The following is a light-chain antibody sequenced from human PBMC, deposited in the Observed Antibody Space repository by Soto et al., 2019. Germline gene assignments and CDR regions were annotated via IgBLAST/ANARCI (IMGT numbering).Light chain of an antibody. CDR3: SSYAGSNNYV. CDR2: EVS. CDR1: SSDVGAFNY. Sequence: QSALTQPASVSGSPGQSITISCTGTSSDVGAFNYVSWYLQYPGKAPKLMIYEVSKRPSGVPDRFSGSKSGNTASLTVSGLQAEDEADYYCSSYAGSNNYVFGTGTKLTVL. J-gene: IGLJ1*01. V-gene: IGLV2-8*01.